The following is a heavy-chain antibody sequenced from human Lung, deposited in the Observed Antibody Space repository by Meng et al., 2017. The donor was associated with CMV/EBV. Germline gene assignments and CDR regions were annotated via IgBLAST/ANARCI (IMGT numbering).Heavy chain of an antibody. Sequence: GEXXKISCAASGFTFSSYWMTWVRQAPGKGLEWVANINRDGSAEYYADSVKGRFTISRDNANNSLCLHMHSLRAEDTAVYYCASLDVTWIQLWLNLDDWGQGXLVTVSS. J-gene: IGHJ4*02. V-gene: IGHV3-7*01. D-gene: IGHD5-18*01. CDR1: GFTFSSYW. CDR3: ASLDVTWIQLWLNLDD. CDR2: INRDGSAE.